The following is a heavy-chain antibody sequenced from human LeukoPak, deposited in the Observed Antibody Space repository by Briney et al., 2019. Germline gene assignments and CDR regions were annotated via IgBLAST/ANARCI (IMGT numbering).Heavy chain of an antibody. Sequence: ASVKVSCKASGYTFTSYYMHWVRQAPGQGLEWMGIINPSGGSTSYAQKFQGRVTMTRDTSTSTVYVELSSLRSEDTAVYYCARELKEPRFQLNWNYEYYYYYGMDVWGQGTTVTVSS. V-gene: IGHV1-46*01. CDR1: GYTFTSYY. CDR3: ARELKEPRFQLNWNYEYYYYYGMDV. J-gene: IGHJ6*02. CDR2: INPSGGST. D-gene: IGHD1-7*01.